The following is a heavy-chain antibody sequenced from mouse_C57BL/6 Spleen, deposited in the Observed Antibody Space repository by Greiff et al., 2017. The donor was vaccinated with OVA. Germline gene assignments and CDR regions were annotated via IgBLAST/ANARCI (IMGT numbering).Heavy chain of an antibody. D-gene: IGHD1-1*01. J-gene: IGHJ1*03. CDR3: ARSPSKSDYYGSSWYFDV. CDR1: GYAFSSSW. Sequence: QVQLKQSGPELVKPGASVKLSCKASGYAFSSSWMNWVKQRPGKGLEWIGRISPGDGDTNYTGKFTGKATLTADKSSSTAYMQLSSLTSEDSAVYVCARSPSKSDYYGSSWYFDVWGTGTTVTVSS. CDR2: ISPGDGDT. V-gene: IGHV1-82*01.